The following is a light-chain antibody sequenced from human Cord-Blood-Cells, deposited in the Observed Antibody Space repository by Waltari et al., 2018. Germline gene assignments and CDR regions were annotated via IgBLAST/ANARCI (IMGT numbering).Light chain of an antibody. Sequence: QSALTQPASVSGSPGPSITISCTGTSSDVGGYNYVSWYQQHPGQAPKLMIYDVSNRPSGVSNRFSGSKSGNTASLTISGLQAEDDADYYCSSYTSSSTVVFGGGTKLTVL. CDR3: SSYTSSSTVV. J-gene: IGLJ2*01. V-gene: IGLV2-14*01. CDR2: DVS. CDR1: SSDVGGYNY.